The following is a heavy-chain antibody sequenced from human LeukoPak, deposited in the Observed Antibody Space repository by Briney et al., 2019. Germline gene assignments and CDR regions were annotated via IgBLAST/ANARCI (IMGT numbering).Heavy chain of an antibody. CDR2: INPNSGDT. J-gene: IGHJ4*02. Sequence: ASVKVSCKASGYTFTCYYVHWVRQAPGQGLEWMGRINPNSGDTNYAQKFQGRVTMTRDTSISTAYMELSSLRSEDTAVYYCAMGVAVAGFGRYDYWGQGTLVTVSS. V-gene: IGHV1-2*06. CDR3: AMGVAVAGFGRYDY. CDR1: GYTFTCYY. D-gene: IGHD6-19*01.